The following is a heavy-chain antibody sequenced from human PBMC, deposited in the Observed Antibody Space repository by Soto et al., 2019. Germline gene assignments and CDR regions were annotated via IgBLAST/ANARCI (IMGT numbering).Heavy chain of an antibody. D-gene: IGHD2-21*01. CDR1: EYSITNHC. J-gene: IGHJ4*02. CDR3: SRLDCGGGRCLSDLAN. Sequence: FMKNPRKNAEYSITNHCIRWVSQMPGKGLEWMGIIYAGDSDTRYSPPFQGQVTISADQSISTAYLQWSSLKASDTAMYYCSRLDCGGGRCLSDLANWGKGTLVPVSS. CDR2: IYAGDSDT. V-gene: IGHV5-51*01.